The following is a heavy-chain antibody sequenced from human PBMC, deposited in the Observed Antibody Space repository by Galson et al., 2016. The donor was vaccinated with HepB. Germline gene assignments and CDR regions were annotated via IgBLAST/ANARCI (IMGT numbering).Heavy chain of an antibody. CDR2: IYYSGSS. D-gene: IGHD3-10*01. J-gene: IGHJ5*02. CDR3: ARGWFGGFSRNNWFNP. V-gene: IGHV4-31*03. Sequence: TLSLTCTVSGGSISSGGYYWSWIRQHPGKGLEFIGYIYYSGSSYYNPSLKSRISMSVDTSKNQFSLRLSSVTAADTAVYYRARGWFGGFSRNNWFNPWGQGTLVTVSS. CDR1: GGSISSGGYY.